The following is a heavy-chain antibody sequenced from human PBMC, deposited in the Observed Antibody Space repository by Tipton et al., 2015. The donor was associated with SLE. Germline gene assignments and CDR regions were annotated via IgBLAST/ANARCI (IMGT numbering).Heavy chain of an antibody. D-gene: IGHD3-22*01. CDR2: IYYSGST. V-gene: IGHV4-31*03. J-gene: IGHJ4*02. CDR1: GGSISSGGYY. Sequence: TLSLTCTVSGGSISSGGYYWSWIRQHPGKGLEWIGYIYYSGSTYYNPSLKSRVTISVDTSKNQFSLKLSSVTAADTAVYYCAYFYDSSGYYSDYWGQGTLVTVSS. CDR3: AYFYDSSGYYSDY.